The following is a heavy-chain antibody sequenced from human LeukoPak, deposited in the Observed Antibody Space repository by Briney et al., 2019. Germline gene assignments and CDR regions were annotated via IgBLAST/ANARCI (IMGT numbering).Heavy chain of an antibody. CDR1: GGSISSYY. CDR3: ARDLSGSLYFDY. CDR2: LYISGST. D-gene: IGHD3-10*01. V-gene: IGHV4-4*07. Sequence: SETLSLTCTVSGGSISSYYYNWIRQTAGRGLEWIGRLYISGSTDYNPSLKSRVTISVDRSTNQFSLNLRSVTAADTAVYFCARDLSGSLYFDYWGQGVLVTVSS. J-gene: IGHJ4*02.